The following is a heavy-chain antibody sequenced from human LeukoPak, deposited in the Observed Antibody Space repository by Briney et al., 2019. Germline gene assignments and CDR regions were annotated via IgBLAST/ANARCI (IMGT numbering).Heavy chain of an antibody. CDR3: AKDSVDIVDPSGAARYYMDV. Sequence: PGGSLRLSCAASGFTFSSYAMSWVRQAPGKGLEWVSAISGSGGSTYYADSVKGRFTISRDNSKNTLYLQMNSLRAEDTAVYYCAKDSVDIVDPSGAARYYMDVWGKGTTVTVSS. J-gene: IGHJ6*03. CDR1: GFTFSSYA. D-gene: IGHD5-12*01. V-gene: IGHV3-23*01. CDR2: ISGSGGST.